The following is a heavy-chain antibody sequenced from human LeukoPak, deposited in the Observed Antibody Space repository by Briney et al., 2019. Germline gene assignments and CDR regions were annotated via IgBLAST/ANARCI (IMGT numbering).Heavy chain of an antibody. CDR2: ISGSGGST. Sequence: GGSLRLSCAASGFTFSSYAISWVRQAPGKWLEWVSAISGSGGSTYYADSVKGRFTISRDNSKNTLYLQMNSLRAEDTAVYYCAKAGYCSGGSCYSIDYWGQGTLVTVSS. V-gene: IGHV3-23*01. J-gene: IGHJ4*02. D-gene: IGHD2-15*01. CDR1: GFTFSSYA. CDR3: AKAGYCSGGSCYSIDY.